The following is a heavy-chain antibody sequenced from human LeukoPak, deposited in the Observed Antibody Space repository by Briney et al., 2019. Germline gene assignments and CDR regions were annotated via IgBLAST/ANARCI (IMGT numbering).Heavy chain of an antibody. J-gene: IGHJ1*01. CDR3: AKLRDTGGWFPFHH. V-gene: IGHV3-74*01. CDR2: INSDGSST. D-gene: IGHD6-19*01. CDR1: GFTFSSYW. Sequence: GGSLRLSCAASGFTFSSYWMHWVRQAPGKGLVWVSRINSDGSSTNYAGSVKGRFTISRDNSKNTLFLQMNSLRAEDTAVYYCAKLRDTGGWFPFHHWGQGTLVTVSS.